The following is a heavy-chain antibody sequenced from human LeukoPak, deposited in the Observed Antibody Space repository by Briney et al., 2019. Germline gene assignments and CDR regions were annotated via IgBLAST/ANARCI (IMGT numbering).Heavy chain of an antibody. V-gene: IGHV4-34*01. CDR3: ARGPQLVWGLLPFDY. Sequence: PSETLSLTCTVSGGSISSYYWSWIRQPPGKGLEWIGEINHSGSTNYNPSLKSRVTISVDTSKNQFSLKLSSVTAADTAVYYCARGPQLVWGLLPFDYWGQGTLVTVSS. CDR2: INHSGST. CDR1: GGSISSYY. J-gene: IGHJ4*02. D-gene: IGHD1-26*01.